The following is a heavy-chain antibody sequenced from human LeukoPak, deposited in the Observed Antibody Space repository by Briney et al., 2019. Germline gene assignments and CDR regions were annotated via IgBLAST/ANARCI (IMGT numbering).Heavy chain of an antibody. Sequence: PGGSLRLSCAASGFTFSVFDMNSVRQAPGKGLEWISSITSSSTYKYYADSVRGRFTISRDNAKNSLFLQMDSLTAEDTAVYYCVAPSCGGGACYAFDFWGQGILVTVSS. J-gene: IGHJ4*02. CDR1: GFTFSVFD. D-gene: IGHD2-15*01. V-gene: IGHV3-21*01. CDR3: VAPSCGGGACYAFDF. CDR2: ITSSSTYK.